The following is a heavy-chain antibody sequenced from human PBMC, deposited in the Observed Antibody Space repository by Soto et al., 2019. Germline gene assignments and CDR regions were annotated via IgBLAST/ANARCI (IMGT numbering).Heavy chain of an antibody. Sequence: GGSLRLSCAASGFTVSSNYMSWVRQAPGKGLEWVSVIYSGGSTYYADSVKGRFTISRDNSKNTLYLQMNSLRAEDTAVYYCARDEGKFGEFPYGMDVWGQGTTVTVSS. CDR3: ARDEGKFGEFPYGMDV. CDR2: IYSGGST. J-gene: IGHJ6*02. V-gene: IGHV3-53*01. D-gene: IGHD3-10*01. CDR1: GFTVSSNY.